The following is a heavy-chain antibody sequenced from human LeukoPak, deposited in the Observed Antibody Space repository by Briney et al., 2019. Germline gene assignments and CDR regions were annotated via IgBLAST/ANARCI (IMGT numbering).Heavy chain of an antibody. J-gene: IGHJ4*02. CDR2: INHSGST. D-gene: IGHD2-21*02. Sequence: SETLSLTCAVYGGSFSGYYWSWIRQPPGKGPEWIGEINHSGSTNYNPSLKSRVTMSVDTSKNQFSLKLTSVTAADTAMYYCASLIYCGGDCLWGQGTLVTVSS. CDR1: GGSFSGYY. V-gene: IGHV4-34*01. CDR3: ASLIYCGGDCL.